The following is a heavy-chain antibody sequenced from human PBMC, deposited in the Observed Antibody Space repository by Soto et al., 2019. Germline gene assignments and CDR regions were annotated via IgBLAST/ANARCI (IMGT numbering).Heavy chain of an antibody. D-gene: IGHD5-12*01. CDR2: ISYDGSNK. CDR3: AKDGPGDGYNFDY. Sequence: QVQLVESGGVVVQPGRSLRLSCAASGFTFSSYGMHWVRQAPGKGLEWVAVISYDGSNKYYADSVKGRFTISRDNSKNTLYLQMNSLRAEDTAVYYCAKDGPGDGYNFDYWGQGTLVTVSS. J-gene: IGHJ4*02. CDR1: GFTFSSYG. V-gene: IGHV3-30*18.